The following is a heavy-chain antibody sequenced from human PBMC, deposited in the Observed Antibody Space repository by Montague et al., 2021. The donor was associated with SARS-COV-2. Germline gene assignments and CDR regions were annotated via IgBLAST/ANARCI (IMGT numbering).Heavy chain of an antibody. D-gene: IGHD3-3*01. CDR1: GGSISSYY. Sequence: SETLSLTCAVSGGSISSYYWSWIRQPPGKGLEWIGYIYYSGSTNYNPSLKSRVTISVDTSKNQFSLKLSSVTAADTAVYYCARVSDFCSGYYTFVGAFDIWGQGTMVTVSS. V-gene: IGHV4-59*01. J-gene: IGHJ3*02. CDR3: ARVSDFCSGYYTFVGAFDI. CDR2: IYYSGST.